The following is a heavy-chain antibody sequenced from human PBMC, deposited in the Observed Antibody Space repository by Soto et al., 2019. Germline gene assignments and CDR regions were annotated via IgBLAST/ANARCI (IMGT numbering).Heavy chain of an antibody. CDR3: ARCYNWNYYYYYGMDV. Sequence: SETLSLTCTVSGGSISSSSYYWGWIRQPPGKGLEWIGSIYYSGSTYYNPSLKSRVTISVDTSKNQFSLKLSSVTAADTAVYYCARCYNWNYYYYYGMDVWGQGTTVTVSS. CDR2: IYYSGST. D-gene: IGHD1-7*01. CDR1: GGSISSSSYY. V-gene: IGHV4-39*01. J-gene: IGHJ6*02.